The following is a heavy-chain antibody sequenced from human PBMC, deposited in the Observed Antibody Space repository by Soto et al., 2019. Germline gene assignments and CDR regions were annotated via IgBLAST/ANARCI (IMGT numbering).Heavy chain of an antibody. V-gene: IGHV4-34*01. J-gene: IGHJ6*03. CDR3: ARDRLVVVVAATQEPRPSMDV. CDR1: GGSFSGYY. D-gene: IGHD2-15*01. Sequence: SETLSLTCAVYGGSFSGYYWSWIRQPPGKGLEWIGEINHSGSTNYNPSLKSRVTISVDTSKNQFSLKLSSVTAADTAVYYCARDRLVVVVAATQEPRPSMDVWGKGTTVTVSS. CDR2: INHSGST.